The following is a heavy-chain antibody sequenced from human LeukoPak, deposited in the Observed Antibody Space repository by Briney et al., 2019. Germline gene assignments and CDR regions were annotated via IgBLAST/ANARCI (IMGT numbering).Heavy chain of an antibody. D-gene: IGHD1-26*01. CDR3: ANSQWELPQPHDAFDI. J-gene: IGHJ3*02. CDR1: GFTFSSYA. Sequence: PGGSLRLSCAASGFTFSSYAMSWVRQAPGKGLEWVSAISGSGGSTYYADSVKGRFTISRDNSKNTLYLQMNSLRAEDTAVYYCANSQWELPQPHDAFDIWGQGTMVTVSS. V-gene: IGHV3-23*01. CDR2: ISGSGGST.